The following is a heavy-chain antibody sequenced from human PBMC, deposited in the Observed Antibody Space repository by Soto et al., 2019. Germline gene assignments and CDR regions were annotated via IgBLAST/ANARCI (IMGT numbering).Heavy chain of an antibody. J-gene: IGHJ4*02. CDR3: ATESGSTYGYFDY. CDR2: ISNSGST. CDR1: GGSVTSDEDY. V-gene: IGHV4-30-4*01. D-gene: IGHD5-18*01. Sequence: PSETLSFTCTVSGGSVTSDEDYWSWIRQSPGKGLEWIGYISNSGSTGYNPSLKTRLSMSVDRSKNQFTLRLTSVTAADTAVYFCATESGSTYGYFDYWGQGTQVTVSS.